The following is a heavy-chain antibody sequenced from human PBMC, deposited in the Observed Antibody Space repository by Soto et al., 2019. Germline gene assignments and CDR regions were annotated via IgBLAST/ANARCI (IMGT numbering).Heavy chain of an antibody. CDR3: ARQPGDFCPYCYYYYGMDV. Sequence: SETLSLTCTVSGGSISSSSYYWGWIRQPPGKGLEWIGSIYYSGSTYYNPSLKSRVTISVDTSKNQFSLKLSSVTAADTAVYYWARQPGDFCPYCYYYYGMDVWGQGTTVTVSS. D-gene: IGHD3-3*01. V-gene: IGHV4-39*01. CDR1: GGSISSSSYY. CDR2: IYYSGST. J-gene: IGHJ6*02.